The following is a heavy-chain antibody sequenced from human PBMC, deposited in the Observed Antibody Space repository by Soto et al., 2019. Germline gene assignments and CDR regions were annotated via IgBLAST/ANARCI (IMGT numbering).Heavy chain of an antibody. CDR2: ISSSSSYI. D-gene: IGHD2-15*01. V-gene: IGHV3-21*01. CDR1: GLTFSSYS. CDR3: ARIHHGYDAFDI. Sequence: EVQLVESGGGLVKPGGSLRLSCAASGLTFSSYSMNWVRQAPGKGLEWVSSISSSSSYIYYADSVKGQFTIPRDNAKISLYMQMNSLRAEDAAVYYCARIHHGYDAFDIWGQETMVTVSS. J-gene: IGHJ3*02.